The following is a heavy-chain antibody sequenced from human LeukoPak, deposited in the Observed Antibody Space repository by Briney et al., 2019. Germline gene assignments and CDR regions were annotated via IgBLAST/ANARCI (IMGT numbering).Heavy chain of an antibody. CDR3: ARDQYDSSGYWFDP. CDR2: IYSGGST. CDR1: GFTVSSNY. J-gene: IGHJ5*02. V-gene: IGHV3-66*01. D-gene: IGHD3-22*01. Sequence: GGSLRLSCAASGFTVSSNYMSWVRQAPGKGLEWVSVIYSGGSTYYADSVKGRFTISRDNSKNTLYLQMNSLRAEDTAVYYCARDQYDSSGYWFDPWGQGTLVTVSS.